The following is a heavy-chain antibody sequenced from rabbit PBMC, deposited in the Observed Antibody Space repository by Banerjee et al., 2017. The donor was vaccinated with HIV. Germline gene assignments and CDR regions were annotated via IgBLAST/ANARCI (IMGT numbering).Heavy chain of an antibody. CDR2: MFIDSGTT. CDR1: GFSLSNNYV. J-gene: IGHJ4*01. CDR3: ARKSGWGFNL. D-gene: IGHD4-1*01. Sequence: QSLEESGGDLVRPGASLTLTCTVSGFSLSNNYVMSWVRQAPGEGLEWIGCMFIDSGTTYYATWAKGRFTISKTSSTTVTLQMTSLTAADTATYFCARKSGWGFNLWGPGTLVTVS. V-gene: IGHV1S40*01.